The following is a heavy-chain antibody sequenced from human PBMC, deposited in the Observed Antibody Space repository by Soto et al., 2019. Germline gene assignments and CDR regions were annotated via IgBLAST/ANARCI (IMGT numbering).Heavy chain of an antibody. D-gene: IGHD3-16*02. Sequence: QVQLVESGGGVVQPGRSLRLSCAASGFSFSSYGMHWVRQAPGKGLEWVAVIWYDGSNKYYADSVKGRFTISRDNSKNTLDLEMNSLRVEDKAVYYCARGIVELSDDFDPWGQGTLVTVSS. CDR2: IWYDGSNK. CDR1: GFSFSSYG. CDR3: ARGIVELSDDFDP. V-gene: IGHV3-33*01. J-gene: IGHJ5*02.